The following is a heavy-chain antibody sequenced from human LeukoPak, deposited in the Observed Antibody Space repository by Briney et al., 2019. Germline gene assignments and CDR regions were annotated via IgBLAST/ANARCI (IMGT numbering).Heavy chain of an antibody. D-gene: IGHD3-16*01. V-gene: IGHV3-33*01. CDR2: IWYDGSNK. CDR1: GFTFSSYG. CDR3: ARVNDYFDY. Sequence: PGGSLRLSGAASGFTFSSYGMHWVRQAPGKGLEWVAVIWYDGSNKYYADSVKGRFTISRDNAKNSLYLQMNSLRAEDTAVYYCARVNDYFDYWGQGTLVTVSS. J-gene: IGHJ4*02.